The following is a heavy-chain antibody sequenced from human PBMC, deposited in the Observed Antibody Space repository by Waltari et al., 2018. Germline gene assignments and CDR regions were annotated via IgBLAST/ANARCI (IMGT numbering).Heavy chain of an antibody. CDR3: ARATVKTTVTNYDY. CDR2: INPNSGGT. D-gene: IGHD4-4*01. CDR1: GYTFTGYY. V-gene: IGHV1-2*06. Sequence: QVQLVQSGAEVKKPGASVKVSCKASGYTFTGYYMHWVRQAPGQGLEWMGRINPNSGGTNYAQKLQGRVTMTRDTSISTAYMELSRLRSDDTAVYYCARATVKTTVTNYDYWGQGTLVTVSS. J-gene: IGHJ4*02.